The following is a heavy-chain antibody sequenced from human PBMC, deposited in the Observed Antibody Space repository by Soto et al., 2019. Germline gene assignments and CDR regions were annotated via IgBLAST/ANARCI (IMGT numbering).Heavy chain of an antibody. V-gene: IGHV3-73*01. J-gene: IGHJ4*02. CDR1: GFTFSGSG. Sequence: GGSLRLSCVASGFTFSGSGMHWVRQAFGKWLEWVGRIRSKANNYATAYAASVKGRFTISRDDSKNTAFLQMNSLKSEDTAVYYCTIVVVPAAMLWGQGTLVTVSS. CDR2: IRSKANNYAT. CDR3: TIVVVPAAML. D-gene: IGHD2-2*01.